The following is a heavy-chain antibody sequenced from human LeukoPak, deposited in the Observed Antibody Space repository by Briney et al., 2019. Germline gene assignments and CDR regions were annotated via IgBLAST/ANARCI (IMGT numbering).Heavy chain of an antibody. J-gene: IGHJ4*02. D-gene: IGHD1-1*01. CDR2: ISSGPGSA. Sequence: GGSLRLSCAASGFTLSSYSMNWVRQAPGKGLEWVSYISSGPGSAYYSDSVRGRFTISRDNAKNSLYLQMNSLRDDDTAVYCCARGGWELDYWGQGTLATVSS. CDR3: ARGGWELDY. CDR1: GFTLSSYS. V-gene: IGHV3-48*02.